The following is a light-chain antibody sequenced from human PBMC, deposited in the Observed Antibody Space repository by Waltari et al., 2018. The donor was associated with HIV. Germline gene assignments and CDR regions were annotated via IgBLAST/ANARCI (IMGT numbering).Light chain of an antibody. J-gene: IGLJ1*01. Sequence: QSALTQPASVSGSPGQSITISCTGTSSDVGGYNYVSWYQQHPGKAPKLMIYEVSNRPSGVSNRVSGSKSGNTASLTSSGLQAEDEADYYCSSYTSSSTSHVFGTGTKVTVL. CDR1: SSDVGGYNY. CDR2: EVS. V-gene: IGLV2-14*01. CDR3: SSYTSSSTSHV.